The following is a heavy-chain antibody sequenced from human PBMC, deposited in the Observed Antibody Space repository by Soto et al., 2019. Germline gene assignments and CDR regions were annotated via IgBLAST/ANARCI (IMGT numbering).Heavy chain of an antibody. CDR1: GFTFSSYG. D-gene: IGHD6-25*01. J-gene: IGHJ6*02. CDR3: ARVKGGAYYYYGMDV. V-gene: IGHV3-33*01. CDR2: IWYDGSNK. Sequence: QVQLVESGGGVVQPGRSLRLSCAASGFTFSSYGMHWVRQAPGKGLEWVAVIWYDGSNKYYADSVKGRFTISRDNSKNTLYLQMNSLRAEDRAVYYCARVKGGAYYYYGMDVWGQGTTVTVSS.